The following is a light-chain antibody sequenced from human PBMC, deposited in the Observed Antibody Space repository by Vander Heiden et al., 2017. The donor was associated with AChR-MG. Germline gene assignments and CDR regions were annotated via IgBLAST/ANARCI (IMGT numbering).Light chain of an antibody. CDR1: QSISTY. V-gene: IGKV1-39*01. J-gene: IGKJ1*01. CDR2: AAS. CDR3: QQTVNAECT. Sequence: QMTQSPSPLSASVGDTVTITCRASQSISTYLNWYQQKPGKAPNHLIYAASTLQNGVPSRFRGSGSGTEFTLTISNLQPEDFATYFCQQTVNAECTFGQGTTV.